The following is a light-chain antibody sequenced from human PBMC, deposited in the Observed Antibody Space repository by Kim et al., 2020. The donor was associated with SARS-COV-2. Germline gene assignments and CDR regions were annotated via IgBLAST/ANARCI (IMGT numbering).Light chain of an antibody. CDR3: QAWDSSTVV. V-gene: IGLV3-1*01. J-gene: IGLJ2*01. CDR1: KLGDKY. CDR2: QDS. Sequence: SYELTQPPSVSVSPGQTASITCAGDKLGDKYACWYQQKPGQSPVLAIYQDSERPSGIPERFSGSNSGNTATLTISGTQAMDEADYYCQAWDSSTVVFGGGTQLTVL.